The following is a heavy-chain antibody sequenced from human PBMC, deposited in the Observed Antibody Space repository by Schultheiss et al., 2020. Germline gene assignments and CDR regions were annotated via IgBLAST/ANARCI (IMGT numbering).Heavy chain of an antibody. Sequence: GGSLRLSCAASGFTFSRYSMNWVRQAPGKGLEWVSRINSDGSTTNYADYVKGRFSISRDNAKNSLYLQMNSLKTEDTAVYYCTTDRTTVTFDYWGQGTLVTVSS. CDR1: GFTFSRYS. D-gene: IGHD4-17*01. CDR2: INSDGSTT. J-gene: IGHJ4*02. CDR3: TTDRTTVTFDY. V-gene: IGHV3-74*01.